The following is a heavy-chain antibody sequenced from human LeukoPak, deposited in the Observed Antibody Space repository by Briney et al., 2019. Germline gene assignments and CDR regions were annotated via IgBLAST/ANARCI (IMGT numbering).Heavy chain of an antibody. Sequence: SVKVSCKASGGTFSSYAISWVRQAPGQGLEWMGRIIPIFGTANYAQKFQGRVTITTDESTSTAYMELSSLRSEDTAVYYCASWHSSGYYFRYWGQGTLVTVSS. D-gene: IGHD3-22*01. J-gene: IGHJ4*02. CDR2: IIPIFGTA. V-gene: IGHV1-69*05. CDR3: ASWHSSGYYFRY. CDR1: GGTFSSYA.